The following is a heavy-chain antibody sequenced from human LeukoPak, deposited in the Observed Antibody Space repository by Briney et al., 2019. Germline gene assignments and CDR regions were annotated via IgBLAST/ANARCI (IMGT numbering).Heavy chain of an antibody. J-gene: IGHJ4*02. Sequence: SETLSLTCTVSGGSMSSGGYYWSWIRQHPGKGLEWIGYIYYSGSTYYNPSLQSRVTISVDTSKNQFSLNLRSVTAADTAVYYCARGDSSSWYGDYWGQGTLVTVSS. V-gene: IGHV4-31*03. D-gene: IGHD6-13*01. CDR1: GGSMSSGGYY. CDR3: ARGDSSSWYGDY. CDR2: IYYSGST.